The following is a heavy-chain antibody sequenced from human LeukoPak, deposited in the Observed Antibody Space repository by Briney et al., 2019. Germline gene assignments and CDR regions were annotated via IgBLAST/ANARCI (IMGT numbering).Heavy chain of an antibody. J-gene: IGHJ5*02. CDR3: AKDWNPSPNWFGP. D-gene: IGHD1-1*01. Sequence: PGGSLRLSCAASGRAFSNYAMNWVRQAPGKGLEWISGISNSGVATNYADSVKGRFTIFRDNSKNMLYLQMNGLRAEDTAVYYCAKDWNPSPNWFGPWGQGALVIVSS. CDR1: GRAFSNYA. V-gene: IGHV3-23*01. CDR2: ISNSGVAT.